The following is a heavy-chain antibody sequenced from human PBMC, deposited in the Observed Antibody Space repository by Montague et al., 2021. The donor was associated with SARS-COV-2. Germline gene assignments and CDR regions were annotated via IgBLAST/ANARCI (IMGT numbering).Heavy chain of an antibody. J-gene: IGHJ4*02. V-gene: IGHV3-7*01. CDR3: SSGDFFDY. CDR1: GFTFSSQW. Sequence: SLRLSCAAPGFTFSSQWMSWVRQAPGKGLEWVANIKEDGSVRQYADSVKGRFTISRDNAKNSLLLQMNSLRVEDTAVYYCSSGDFFDYWGQGTLVTVSS. CDR2: IKEDGSVR. D-gene: IGHD3-16*01.